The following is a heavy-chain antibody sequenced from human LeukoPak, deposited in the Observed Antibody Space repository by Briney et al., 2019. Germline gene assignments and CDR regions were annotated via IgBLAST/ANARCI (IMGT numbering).Heavy chain of an antibody. J-gene: IGHJ6*03. V-gene: IGHV4-39*01. CDR1: GGSISSSSYY. CDR3: ARGTYGYYMDV. D-gene: IGHD4-17*01. CDR2: IYYSGGT. Sequence: SETLSLTCTVSGGSISSSSYYWGWIRQPPGKGLEWIGSIYYSGGTYYNPSLKSRVTISVDTSKNQFSLKLSSVTAADTAVYFCARGTYGYYMDVWGKGTTVTVSS.